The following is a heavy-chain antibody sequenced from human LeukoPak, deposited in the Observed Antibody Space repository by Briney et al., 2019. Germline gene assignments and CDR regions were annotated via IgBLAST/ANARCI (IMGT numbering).Heavy chain of an antibody. CDR3: ARDRLGIAAAGTLDY. Sequence: GGSLRLSCAASGFTFSSYGMHWVRQAPGKGLEWVAVIWYDGSNKYYADSVKGRFTISRDNSKNTPYLQMNSLRAEDTAVYYCARDRLGIAAAGTLDYWGQGTLVTVSS. V-gene: IGHV3-33*01. CDR2: IWYDGSNK. D-gene: IGHD6-13*01. J-gene: IGHJ4*02. CDR1: GFTFSSYG.